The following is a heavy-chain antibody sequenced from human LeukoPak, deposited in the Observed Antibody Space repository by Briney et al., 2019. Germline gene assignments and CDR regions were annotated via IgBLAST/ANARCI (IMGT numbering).Heavy chain of an antibody. CDR2: IYSGGNT. CDR3: ASGSSSSGWYYFDY. CDR1: GFTVSSNY. D-gene: IGHD6-19*01. J-gene: IGHJ4*02. Sequence: PGGSLRLSCAASGFTVSSNYVTWVRQAPGKGLEWVSVIYSGGNTNYADSVKGRFTISRDISKNTLYLQMNSLRAEDTAVYYCASGSSSSGWYYFDYWGQGTLVTVSS. V-gene: IGHV3-66*01.